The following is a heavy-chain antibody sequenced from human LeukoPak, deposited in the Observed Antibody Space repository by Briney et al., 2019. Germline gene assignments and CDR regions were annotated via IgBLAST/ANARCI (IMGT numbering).Heavy chain of an antibody. V-gene: IGHV5-51*01. CDR3: VRSLPRNLLRGYGIDG. Sequence: GESLKISCKTSGYTFTSYWIGWVRQTPGKGLECMGVIFPRDADVRYSPSFQGQVTISADKSTNTAYLHWGSLKASDSAMYYCVRSLPRNLLRGYGIDGWGPGTTVTVSS. D-gene: IGHD3-10*01. CDR2: IFPRDADV. CDR1: GYTFTSYW. J-gene: IGHJ6*02.